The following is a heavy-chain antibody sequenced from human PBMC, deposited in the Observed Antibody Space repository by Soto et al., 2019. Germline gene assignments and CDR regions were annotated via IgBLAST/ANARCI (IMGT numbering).Heavy chain of an antibody. V-gene: IGHV4-34*01. CDR1: GGSFSGYY. D-gene: IGHD5-18*01. CDR3: ARGNDTAYYFDY. CDR2: INHSGST. Sequence: SETLSLTCAVYGGSFSGYYWSWIRQPPGKGLEWIGEINHSGSTNYNPSLKSRVTISVDTSKNQFSLKLSSVTAADTAVYYCARGNDTAYYFDYWGQGTLVTVSS. J-gene: IGHJ4*02.